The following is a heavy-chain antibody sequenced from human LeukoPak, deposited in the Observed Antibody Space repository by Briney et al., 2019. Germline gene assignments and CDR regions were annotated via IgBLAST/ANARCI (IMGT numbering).Heavy chain of an antibody. Sequence: SETLSLTCTVSGGSVSSGSYYWSWIRQPPGKGLEWIGYTYYSGSTNYNPSLKSRVTISVDTSKNQFSLKLSSVTAADTAVYYCARGNSSGWYRPYYYYYYGMDVWGQGTTVTVSS. J-gene: IGHJ6*02. D-gene: IGHD6-19*01. CDR1: GGSVSSGSYY. CDR3: ARGNSSGWYRPYYYYYYGMDV. V-gene: IGHV4-61*01. CDR2: TYYSGST.